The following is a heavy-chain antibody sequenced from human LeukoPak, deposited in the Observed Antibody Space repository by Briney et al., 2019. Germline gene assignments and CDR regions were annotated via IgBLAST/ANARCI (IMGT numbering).Heavy chain of an antibody. J-gene: IGHJ4*02. CDR2: ISGRDEST. D-gene: IGHD1-1*01. CDR3: AKVTGTTNY. CDR1: GLTFSNHA. Sequence: GGSLRLSCAVSGLTFSNHALCWVRQAPGKGLGWVSAISGRDESTYYADSVKGRFTISRDNSKSTLYLQMSSLRAEDTAVYHCAKVTGTTNYWGQGTLVTVSS. V-gene: IGHV3-23*01.